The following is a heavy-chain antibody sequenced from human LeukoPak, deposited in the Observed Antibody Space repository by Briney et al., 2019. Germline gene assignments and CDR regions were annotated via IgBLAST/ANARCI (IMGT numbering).Heavy chain of an antibody. D-gene: IGHD3-22*01. CDR2: IIPILGIA. J-gene: IGHJ4*02. Sequence: SVKVSCKASGGTFSSYTISWVRQAPGQGLEWMGRIIPILGIANYAQKLQGRVTITADKSTSTAYMELSSLRSEDTAVYYCARDGTGGGYYYYFDFWGQGTLVTVSS. V-gene: IGHV1-69*04. CDR1: GGTFSSYT. CDR3: ARDGTGGGYYYYFDF.